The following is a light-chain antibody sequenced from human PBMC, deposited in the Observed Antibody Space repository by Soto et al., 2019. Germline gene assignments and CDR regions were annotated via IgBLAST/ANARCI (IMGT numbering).Light chain of an antibody. J-gene: IGKJ5*01. CDR3: HQYASSPLT. CDR1: QSVGSNY. CDR2: GAS. V-gene: IGKV3-20*01. Sequence: EIVLTQVVGALFLFTGERATLSCRASQSVGSNYLAWYQQTPGQAPRLLIHGASTRATGIPDRFSGSGSGTDFTLTLSRLESEDSAVYYCHQYASSPLTFGQGTRLEIK.